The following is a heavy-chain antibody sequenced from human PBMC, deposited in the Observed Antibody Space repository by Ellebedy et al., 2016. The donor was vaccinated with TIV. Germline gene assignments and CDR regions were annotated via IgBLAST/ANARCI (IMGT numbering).Heavy chain of an antibody. D-gene: IGHD3-10*01. CDR1: GYTFTGYY. J-gene: IGHJ6*02. CDR2: INPSGGST. CDR3: ARAQELVRGKYGMDV. Sequence: ASVKVSXKASGYTFTGYYMHWVRQAPGQGLEWMGIINPSGGSTSYAQKFQGRVTMTRDTSTSTVYMELSSLRSEDTAVYYCARAQELVRGKYGMDVWGQGTTVTVSS. V-gene: IGHV1-46*01.